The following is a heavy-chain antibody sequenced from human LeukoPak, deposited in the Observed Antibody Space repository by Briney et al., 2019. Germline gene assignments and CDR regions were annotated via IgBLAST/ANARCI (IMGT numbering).Heavy chain of an antibody. V-gene: IGHV1-24*01. D-gene: IGHD4-17*01. J-gene: IGHJ3*02. CDR3: ATFEGALTTVTTGDAFDI. Sequence: ASVKVSCKVSGYTLTELSMHWVRPAPGKGLGWVGGFDPEDGETIYAQKFQGRVTMTEDTSTDTAYMELSSLRSEDTAVYYCATFEGALTTVTTGDAFDIWGQGTMVTVSS. CDR2: FDPEDGET. CDR1: GYTLTELS.